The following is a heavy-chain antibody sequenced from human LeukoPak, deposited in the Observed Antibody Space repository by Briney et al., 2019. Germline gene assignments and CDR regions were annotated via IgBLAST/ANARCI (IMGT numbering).Heavy chain of an antibody. CDR2: ISSNGGST. D-gene: IGHD1-26*01. CDR3: ARVDLLGYDY. Sequence: GGSLRLSCAASGFTFSSCAMHWVRQAPGKGLEYVSAISSNGGSTLYANSVKGRFTISRDNSKNTLYLQMGSLRAEDMAVYYCARVDLLGYDYWGQGTLVTVSS. J-gene: IGHJ4*02. CDR1: GFTFSSCA. V-gene: IGHV3-64*01.